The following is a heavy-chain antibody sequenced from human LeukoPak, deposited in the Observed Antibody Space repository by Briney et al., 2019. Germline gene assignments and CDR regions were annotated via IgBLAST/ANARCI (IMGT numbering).Heavy chain of an antibody. Sequence: RSLRLSCVASGFSFSNYYMHWVRQAPGKGLEWVAIISDDGERKFYADSVRGRITISRDKSKNTLFLQMNSLRADDTAVYFCAKDLSGHWCIDYWGQGTLVTVSS. D-gene: IGHD4/OR15-4a*01. V-gene: IGHV3-30*18. CDR3: AKDLSGHWCIDY. CDR2: ISDDGERK. CDR1: GFSFSNYY. J-gene: IGHJ4*02.